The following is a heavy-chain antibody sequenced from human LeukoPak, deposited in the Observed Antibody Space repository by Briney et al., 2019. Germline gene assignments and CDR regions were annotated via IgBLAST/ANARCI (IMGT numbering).Heavy chain of an antibody. Sequence: ASVKVSCKTSGYTFTSYDINWVRQATGQGLEWMGWMNPNSGDTGYAQKFQGRVTMTRNTSISTAYLELSSLRSEDTAVYYCARDLDYYGSGSYWDYWGQGTLVTVSS. CDR2: MNPNSGDT. CDR1: GYTFTSYD. J-gene: IGHJ4*02. CDR3: ARDLDYYGSGSYWDY. V-gene: IGHV1-8*02. D-gene: IGHD3-10*01.